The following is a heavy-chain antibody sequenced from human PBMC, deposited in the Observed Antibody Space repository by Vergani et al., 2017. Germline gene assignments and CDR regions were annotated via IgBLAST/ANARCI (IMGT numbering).Heavy chain of an antibody. J-gene: IGHJ5*02. CDR3: ARDSRYCSSTSCYVGRYWFDP. Sequence: QVQLLQSGSELKKPGASVKVSCKASGYTFTSYYMHWVRQAPGQGLEWMGIINPSGGSTSYAQKFQGRVTMTRDTSTSTVYMELSSLRSEDTAVYYCARDSRYCSSTSCYVGRYWFDPWGQGTLVTVSS. D-gene: IGHD2-2*01. CDR2: INPSGGST. CDR1: GYTFTSYY. V-gene: IGHV1-46*01.